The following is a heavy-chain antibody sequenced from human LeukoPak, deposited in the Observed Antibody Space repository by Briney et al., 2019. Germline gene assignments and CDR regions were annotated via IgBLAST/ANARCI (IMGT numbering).Heavy chain of an antibody. D-gene: IGHD2-2*01. CDR3: AREDCSSTSCPSDN. J-gene: IGHJ3*01. CDR1: GFTFSSYA. Sequence: PGGSLRLSCAASGFTFSSYAMSWVRQAPGKGLEWVSAISGSGVSTYYADSVKGRFTISRDNAKNSLYLQMNSLRAEDTAVYYCAREDCSSTSCPSDNWGQGTMVTVSS. CDR2: ISGSGVST. V-gene: IGHV3-23*01.